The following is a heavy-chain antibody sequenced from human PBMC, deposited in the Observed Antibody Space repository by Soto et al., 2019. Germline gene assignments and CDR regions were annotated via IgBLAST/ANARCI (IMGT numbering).Heavy chain of an antibody. CDR3: ASPSSPRAVAGNYYYYGREV. V-gene: IGHV4-39*01. J-gene: IGHJ6*04. CDR1: GGSISSSSYY. D-gene: IGHD6-19*01. Sequence: SETLSLTCTVSGGSISSSSYYWGWILHPPGKGLEWIGSIYYSGSTYYNPSLKSRVTISVDTSKNQFSLKLSSVTAADTAVYYCASPSSPRAVAGNYYYYGREVWGKGNTVTVSS. CDR2: IYYSGST.